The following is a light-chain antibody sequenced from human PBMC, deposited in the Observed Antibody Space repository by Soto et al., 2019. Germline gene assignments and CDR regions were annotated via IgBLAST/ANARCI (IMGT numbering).Light chain of an antibody. CDR1: QSVSNNY. Sequence: IVLTQSPGTLSLSPGERATLSWGASQSVSNNYLAWYQQKPGQAPRLLIYGASNRATGIPDRFIGSGSGTDFTLTISRMAPEDFAVYDCQQYGSSGTFGQGTKVDIK. J-gene: IGKJ1*01. V-gene: IGKV3-20*01. CDR2: GAS. CDR3: QQYGSSGT.